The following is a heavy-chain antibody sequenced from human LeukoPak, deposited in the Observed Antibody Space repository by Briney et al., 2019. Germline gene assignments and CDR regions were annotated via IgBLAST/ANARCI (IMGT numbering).Heavy chain of an antibody. D-gene: IGHD3-10*01. CDR2: IYYSGST. Sequence: TLCLTCTVSGGSISTYFWSWICQHPGKGLEWIGYIYYSGSTYYNPSLKSRVTISVDPSKNQFSLKLSSVTAADTAVYYCARDQVLWFGELSNYYYGMDVWGEGTTDPVSS. CDR3: ARDQVLWFGELSNYYYGMDV. CDR1: GGSISTYF. J-gene: IGHJ6*01. V-gene: IGHV4-31*03.